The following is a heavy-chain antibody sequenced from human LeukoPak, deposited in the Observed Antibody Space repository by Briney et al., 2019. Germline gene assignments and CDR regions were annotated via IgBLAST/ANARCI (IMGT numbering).Heavy chain of an antibody. V-gene: IGHV4-39*02. J-gene: IGHJ3*02. D-gene: IGHD2-15*01. Sequence: PSETLSLTCAVSGGSIRSSYYYWGWIRQPPGKGLEWIGSIYDSGSTYYNPSLKSRVTISVDTSKNQFSLKLNSVTAADTAVYYCAREGEGVVVHAFDIWGQGTMVTVSS. CDR2: IYDSGST. CDR1: GGSIRSSYYY. CDR3: AREGEGVVVHAFDI.